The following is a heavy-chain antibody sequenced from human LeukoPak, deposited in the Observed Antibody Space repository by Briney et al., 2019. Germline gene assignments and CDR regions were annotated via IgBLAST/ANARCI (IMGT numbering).Heavy chain of an antibody. J-gene: IGHJ4*02. Sequence: SETLSLTCAVYGGSFSGYYWSWIRQPPGKGLEWIGEINHSGSTNYNPSLKSRVTISVDTSKNQFSLKLSSVTAADTAVYYCARRPVGYCSSTSCSVFSFDYWGQGTLVTVSS. D-gene: IGHD2-2*01. CDR3: ARRPVGYCSSTSCSVFSFDY. CDR1: GGSFSGYY. V-gene: IGHV4-34*01. CDR2: INHSGST.